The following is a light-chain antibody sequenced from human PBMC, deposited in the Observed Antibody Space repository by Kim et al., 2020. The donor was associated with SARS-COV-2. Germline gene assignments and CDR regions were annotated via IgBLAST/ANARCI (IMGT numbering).Light chain of an antibody. V-gene: IGLV2-14*01. CDR1: SSDIGGYNY. CDR2: EVS. Sequence: QSALTQPASVSGSPGHSITISCTGTSSDIGGYNYVSWYQPHPGKAPKLMIYEVSKRSSGLSNRFSGSKSGKTASLTISGLQAEDEADYYCSSYSSNSTSALYVFATGTKITVL. J-gene: IGLJ1*01. CDR3: SSYSSNSTSALYV.